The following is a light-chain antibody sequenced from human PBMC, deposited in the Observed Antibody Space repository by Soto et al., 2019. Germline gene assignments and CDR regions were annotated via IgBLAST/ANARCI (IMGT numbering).Light chain of an antibody. CDR3: SSYTSFKTLV. J-gene: IGLJ1*01. V-gene: IGLV2-14*01. CDR1: SSDVGGYKY. Sequence: QSVLTQPASVSESPGQSITISCTGSSSDVGGYKYVSWYQQHPGKAHKLLINDVTNRPSGVSNHFSGSKSGYTASLTISGLQSEDEADYYCSSYTSFKTLVFGTGTKVTV. CDR2: DVT.